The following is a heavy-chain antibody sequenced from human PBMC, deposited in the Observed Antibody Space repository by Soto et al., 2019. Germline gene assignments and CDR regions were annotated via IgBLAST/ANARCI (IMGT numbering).Heavy chain of an antibody. CDR1: GVTFSSYA. D-gene: IGHD3-22*01. Sequence: SVKVSCKSSGVTFSSYAISWVRQAPGQGLEWMGGIIPIFGTANYAQKFQGRVTITADESTSTAYMELSSLRSEDTAVYYCARLPRYHSSGYDLYFDYWGKGTVVNVSS. CDR3: ARLPRYHSSGYDLYFDY. J-gene: IGHJ4*02. V-gene: IGHV1-69*13. CDR2: IIPIFGTA.